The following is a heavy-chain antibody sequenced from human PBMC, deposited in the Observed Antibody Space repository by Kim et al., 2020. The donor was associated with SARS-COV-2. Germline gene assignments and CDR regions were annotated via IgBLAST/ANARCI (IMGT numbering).Heavy chain of an antibody. D-gene: IGHD2-8*02. Sequence: KTDYAAPVKGRFTISRDDSKNTLYLQMNSLKTEDTAVYYCTGGVGGVFDYWGQGTLVTVSS. V-gene: IGHV3-15*01. CDR2: KT. J-gene: IGHJ4*02. CDR3: TGGVGGVFDY.